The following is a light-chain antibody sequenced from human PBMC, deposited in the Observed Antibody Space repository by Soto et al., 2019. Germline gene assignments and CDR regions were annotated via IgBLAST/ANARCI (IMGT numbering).Light chain of an antibody. J-gene: IGKJ2*01. CDR3: QQYGNSPRYT. CDR2: GAS. Sequence: EIVLTQSPGTLSLSPGERATLSCRASQSVSSSYLAWYQQKPGQAPRPLIYGASSRATGIPDRFSGSGSGTDFRLTISRVEPEDFGVYYCQQYGNSPRYTFGQGTKLEIK. CDR1: QSVSSSY. V-gene: IGKV3-20*01.